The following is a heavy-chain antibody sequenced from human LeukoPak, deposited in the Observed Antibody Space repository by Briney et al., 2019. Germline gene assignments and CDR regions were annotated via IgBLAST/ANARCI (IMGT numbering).Heavy chain of an antibody. CDR1: GGSISSYY. CDR2: IYYSGST. Sequence: PSETLSLTCTVSGGSISSYYWSWIRQPPGKGLEWIGYIYYSGSTNYNPSLKSRVTISVDTSKNQFSLKLSSVTAADTAVYYCARGVSYCSSTSCYGGNWFDPWGQGTLVTVSS. D-gene: IGHD2-2*01. CDR3: ARGVSYCSSTSCYGGNWFDP. V-gene: IGHV4-59*12. J-gene: IGHJ5*02.